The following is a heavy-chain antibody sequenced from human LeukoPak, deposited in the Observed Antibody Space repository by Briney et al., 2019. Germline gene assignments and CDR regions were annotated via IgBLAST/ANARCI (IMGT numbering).Heavy chain of an antibody. D-gene: IGHD2-2*01. CDR1: GFTFSRYW. Sequence: GGSLRLSCAASGFTFSRYWMTWVRQAPGQGLEWVASISQDGSEKRYSDSVKGRFTISRDNAKNSVFLQMNSLRAEDTAVYYCARGRLFTSSPAPAPIDYWGQGTLVTVSS. J-gene: IGHJ4*02. V-gene: IGHV3-7*04. CDR3: ARGRLFTSSPAPAPIDY. CDR2: ISQDGSEK.